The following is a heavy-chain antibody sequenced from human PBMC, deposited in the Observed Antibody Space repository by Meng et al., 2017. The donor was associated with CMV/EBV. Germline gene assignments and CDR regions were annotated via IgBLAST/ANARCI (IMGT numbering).Heavy chain of an antibody. D-gene: IGHD1-26*01. Sequence: GESLKISCAASGFTFSSYWMHWVRQAPGKGLVWVSRINSDGSSTSYADSVKGRFTISRDNAKNTLYLQMNSLRAEDTAVYYCARGGWGAGSDYWGQGTLVTVSS. J-gene: IGHJ4*02. CDR2: INSDGSST. V-gene: IGHV3-74*01. CDR3: ARGGWGAGSDY. CDR1: GFTFSSYW.